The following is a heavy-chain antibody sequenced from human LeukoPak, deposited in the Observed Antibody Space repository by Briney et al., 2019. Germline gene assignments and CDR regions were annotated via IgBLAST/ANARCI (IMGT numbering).Heavy chain of an antibody. CDR2: IYYSGST. V-gene: IGHV4-31*03. CDR1: GVSISSNYY. J-gene: IGHJ3*02. CDR3: ARHVPSGGHNDI. D-gene: IGHD4-23*01. Sequence: PSQTLSLTCTVSGVSISSNYYWNWLRQHPGKGLEWIGYIYYSGSTFYNPSLKSRVTISVDTSKNQFSLRLSSVTAADTAVYYCARHVPSGGHNDIWGRGTMVTVSS.